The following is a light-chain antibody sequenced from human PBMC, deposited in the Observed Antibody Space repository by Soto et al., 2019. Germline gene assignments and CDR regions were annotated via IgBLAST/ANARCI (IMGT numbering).Light chain of an antibody. J-gene: IGKJ1*01. CDR2: WAS. CDR3: QQSYDTPRT. Sequence: DIAMTQSPDSLAVSLGERATINCKSSQSVLYSSNNKNYLAWYQQKSGQSPKLLIYWASTRESGVPDRFSGSGSGTDFTLTISSLQAEDAAVYYCQQSYDTPRTFGQGTKVEIK. CDR1: QSVLYSSNNKNY. V-gene: IGKV4-1*01.